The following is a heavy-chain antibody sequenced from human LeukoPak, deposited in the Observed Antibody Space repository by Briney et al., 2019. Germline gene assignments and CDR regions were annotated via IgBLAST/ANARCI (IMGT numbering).Heavy chain of an antibody. Sequence: GGSLRLSWAAFGFTFSSYGMRWVRQAPGKGREWVAVIWYDGSNKYYADSVKGRFTISRDNSKNTLYLQMNSVRDEDTAVYYCARAMVRGVIISSMEVWGKGTKVSVSS. D-gene: IGHD3-10*01. CDR1: GFTFSSYG. J-gene: IGHJ6*03. V-gene: IGHV3-33*01. CDR2: IWYDGSNK. CDR3: ARAMVRGVIISSMEV.